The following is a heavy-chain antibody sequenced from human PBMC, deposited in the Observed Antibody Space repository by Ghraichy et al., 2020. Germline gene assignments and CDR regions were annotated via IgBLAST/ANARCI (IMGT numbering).Heavy chain of an antibody. CDR2: IRYDGSNK. CDR3: AKDGTLYDFWSGYYDYYYYYYMDV. J-gene: IGHJ6*03. V-gene: IGHV3-30*02. D-gene: IGHD3-3*01. Sequence: GGSLRLSCAASGFTFSSNGMHWVRQAPGKGLEWVAFIRYDGSNKYYADSVKGRFTISRDSSKNTLYLQMNSLRAEDTAVYYCAKDGTLYDFWSGYYDYYYYYYMDVWGKATTVTVSS. CDR1: GFTFSSNG.